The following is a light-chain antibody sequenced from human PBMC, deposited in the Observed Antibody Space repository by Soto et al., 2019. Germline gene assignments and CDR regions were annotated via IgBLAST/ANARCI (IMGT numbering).Light chain of an antibody. Sequence: DIRMTQSPSTLSASVGDRITITCRASQRGSRRLAWSQQNSWKAPNLLIYDASSLDRGVPSRFSGRGAGTECTLTISSLLLDDCATYCCHTYKPYCLHTFGQGTKLEIK. V-gene: IGKV1-5*01. J-gene: IGKJ2*01. CDR2: DAS. CDR3: HTYKPYCLHT. CDR1: QRGSRR.